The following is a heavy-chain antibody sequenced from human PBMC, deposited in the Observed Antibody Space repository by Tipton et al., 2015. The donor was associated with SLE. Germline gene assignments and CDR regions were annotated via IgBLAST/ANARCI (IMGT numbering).Heavy chain of an antibody. Sequence: SLRLSCAVSGFTFDDYAMHWVRQAPGKGLEWISYITTSGRTIYYADSVQGRFTISRDNAKKSLFLQMDNLRAEDTAVYYCARDRDGIVATMGLLDCWGQGTLVSVSS. V-gene: IGHV3-11*01. CDR3: ARDRDGIVATMGLLDC. CDR1: GFTFDDYA. J-gene: IGHJ4*02. CDR2: ITTSGRTI. D-gene: IGHD5-12*01.